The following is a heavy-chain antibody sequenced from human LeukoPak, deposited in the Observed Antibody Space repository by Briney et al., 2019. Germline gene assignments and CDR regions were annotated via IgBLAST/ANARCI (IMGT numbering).Heavy chain of an antibody. CDR2: IWYDGSNK. D-gene: IGHD4-17*01. CDR3: ARLYGDQNSNNWFDP. J-gene: IGHJ5*02. CDR1: GFTFSSYG. V-gene: IGHV3-33*01. Sequence: GRSLRLSCAASGFTFSSYGMHWVRQAPGKGLEWVAVIWYDGSNKYYADSVKGRFTISRDNSKNTLYLQMNSLRAEDTAVYYCARLYGDQNSNNWFDPWGQGTLVTVSS.